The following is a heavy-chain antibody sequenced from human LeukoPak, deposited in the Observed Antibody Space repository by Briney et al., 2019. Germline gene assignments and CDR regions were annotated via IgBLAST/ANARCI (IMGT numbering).Heavy chain of an antibody. CDR2: VDRYGSDT. V-gene: IGHV3-74*01. J-gene: IGHJ4*02. CDR1: GLTSSDYW. Sequence: GGSLRLSCAASGLTSSDYWIHWVRQAPGKGLVWVSRVDRYGSDTNYADSVKGRFTISRDNAKNTLYLQMDSLRPEDTAVYYCATGEGRYFDYWGQGTLVTVSS. CDR3: ATGEGRYFDY. D-gene: IGHD7-27*01.